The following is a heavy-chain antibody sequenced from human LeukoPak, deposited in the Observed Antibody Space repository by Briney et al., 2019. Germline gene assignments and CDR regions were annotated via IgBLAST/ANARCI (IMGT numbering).Heavy chain of an antibody. Sequence: GGSLRLSCAASGFTVSSNYMTWVRQAPGKGLEWVSHIYSGGSTYYADSVKGRFTISRDNSKNTLYVQMNSLRAEDTAVYYCAGDPASSSWYFGAFDIWGQGTMVTVSS. CDR1: GFTVSSNY. D-gene: IGHD6-13*01. V-gene: IGHV3-53*01. J-gene: IGHJ3*02. CDR3: AGDPASSSWYFGAFDI. CDR2: IYSGGST.